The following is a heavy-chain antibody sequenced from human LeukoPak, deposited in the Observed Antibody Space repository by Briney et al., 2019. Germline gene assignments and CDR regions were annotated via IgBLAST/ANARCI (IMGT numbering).Heavy chain of an antibody. CDR3: ARNPYYYDSSGYYPNWFDP. Sequence: GASVKVSCKASGGTFSSYAISWVRQAPGQGLEWMGGIIPIFGTANYAQKFQGRVTITADESTSTAYMELSSLRSEDTAVYYCARNPYYYDSSGYYPNWFDPWGQGTLVTVSS. CDR2: IIPIFGTA. V-gene: IGHV1-69*13. J-gene: IGHJ5*02. D-gene: IGHD3-22*01. CDR1: GGTFSSYA.